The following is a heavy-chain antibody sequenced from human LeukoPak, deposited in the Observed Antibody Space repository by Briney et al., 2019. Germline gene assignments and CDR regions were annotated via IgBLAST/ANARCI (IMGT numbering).Heavy chain of an antibody. CDR2: VHYSGST. J-gene: IGHJ6*03. V-gene: IGHV4-59*01. CDR3: VRGAPYYYLDV. Sequence: SETLSLTCTVSVGSMKAYYWNWTRRPPGKELEWVGYVHYSGSTNYNPSLRSRVTISLDTANNQFSLNLNSVTAADTALYYCVRGAPYYYLDVWGEGTTVTVSS. CDR1: VGSMKAYY.